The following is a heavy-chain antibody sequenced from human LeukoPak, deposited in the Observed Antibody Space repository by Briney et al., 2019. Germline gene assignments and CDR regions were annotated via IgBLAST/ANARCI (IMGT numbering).Heavy chain of an antibody. Sequence: SETLSLTCTVSGGSISNYYLTWIRQPPGKGLEWIGYIYYSGSANYNPSLKSRVTISVDTSKNQFSLKLTSVTAADTAVYYCARTPGYSGGLDYWGQGTLVTVSS. CDR2: IYYSGSA. V-gene: IGHV4-59*01. D-gene: IGHD6-19*01. J-gene: IGHJ4*02. CDR1: GGSISNYY. CDR3: ARTPGYSGGLDY.